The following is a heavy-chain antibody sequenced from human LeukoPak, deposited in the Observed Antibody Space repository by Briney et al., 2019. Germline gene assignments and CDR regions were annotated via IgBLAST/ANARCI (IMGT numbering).Heavy chain of an antibody. V-gene: IGHV3-48*01. Sequence: GGSLRLSCAASGFTFSSYSMNWVRQAPGKGLEWVSYISSSSSTTYYADSVKGRFTISRDNSKNTLYLQMNSLRAEDTAVYYCAKDPLGGSSDYWGQGTLVTVSS. D-gene: IGHD6-13*01. CDR2: ISSSSSTT. CDR1: GFTFSSYS. J-gene: IGHJ4*02. CDR3: AKDPLGGSSDY.